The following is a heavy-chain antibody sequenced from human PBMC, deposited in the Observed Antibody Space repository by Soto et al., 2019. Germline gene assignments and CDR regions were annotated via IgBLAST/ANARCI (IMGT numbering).Heavy chain of an antibody. D-gene: IGHD1-26*01. V-gene: IGHV3-23*04. CDR3: AKNQGVELVPLATVDWFDP. Sequence: EVQLVESGGGLVKPGGSLTLSCAASGFTFSSYSMNWVRQAPGKGLEWVSSISGSGFKKYYADSVKGRFTISRDNSKSTVYLELNKLSAEDTAVYHCAKNQGVELVPLATVDWFDPWGQGSVVTVSA. J-gene: IGHJ5*02. CDR1: GFTFSSYS. CDR2: ISGSGFKK.